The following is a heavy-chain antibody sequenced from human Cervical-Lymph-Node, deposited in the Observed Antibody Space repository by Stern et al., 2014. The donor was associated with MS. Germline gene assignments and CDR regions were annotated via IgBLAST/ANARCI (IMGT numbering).Heavy chain of an antibody. CDR1: GYTFTAYF. CDR2: ISPKTGSA. J-gene: IGHJ4*02. D-gene: IGHD1-26*01. Sequence: VQLVQSGAEVERPGASVKVSCKASGYTFTAYFLHWVRQSPGQGLEWWGWISPKTGSATYAQKFQDRVPMTRDTSINTGYMEVSSLRSDDTAVYYGARDRGSYSDYGGQGTLVAVSS. CDR3: ARDRGSYSDY. V-gene: IGHV1-2*02.